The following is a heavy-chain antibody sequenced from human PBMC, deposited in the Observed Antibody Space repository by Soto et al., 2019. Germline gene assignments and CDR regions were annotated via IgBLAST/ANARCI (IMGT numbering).Heavy chain of an antibody. D-gene: IGHD2-8*01. CDR2: IIPILGIP. J-gene: IGHJ4*02. Sequence: QVQLVQSGAEVRKPGSLVKVSCKASGLTFSSESVSWVRQAPGQGLEWMGRIIPILGIPNVAQTFQGRLTITADKSSDTAYMDLTNLRYEDTALYFCAPGSPQAWSLDFWGQGTLVTVSS. CDR1: GLTFSSES. V-gene: IGHV1-69*02. CDR3: APGSPQAWSLDF.